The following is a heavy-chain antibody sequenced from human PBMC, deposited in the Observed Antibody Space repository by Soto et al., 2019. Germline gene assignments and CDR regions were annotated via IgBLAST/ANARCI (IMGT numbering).Heavy chain of an antibody. CDR3: ARGWQGIEQQLSSYYFDY. D-gene: IGHD6-13*01. CDR2: INHSGST. J-gene: IGHJ4*02. V-gene: IGHV4-34*01. Sequence: SETLSLTCAVYGGSFSGYYWSWIRQPPGKGLEWIGEINHSGSTNYNPSLKSRVTISVDTSKNQFSLKLSSVTAADTAVYYCARGWQGIEQQLSSYYFDYWGQGTLVTVSS. CDR1: GGSFSGYY.